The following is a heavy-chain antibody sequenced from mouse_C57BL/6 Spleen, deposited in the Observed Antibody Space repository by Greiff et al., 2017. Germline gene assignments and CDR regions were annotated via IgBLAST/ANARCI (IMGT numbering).Heavy chain of an antibody. CDR1: GFTFSSYG. J-gene: IGHJ2*01. CDR2: ISSGGSYT. V-gene: IGHV5-6*01. D-gene: IGHD1-1*01. Sequence: EVKVVESGGDLVKPGGSLKLSCAASGFTFSSYGMSLVRPTPDKRLEWVATISSGGSYTYYPDSVKGRFTISRDNAKNTLYLQMSSLKSEDTAMYYCARLPHYYGSSYVYYFDYWGQGTTLTVSS. CDR3: ARLPHYYGSSYVYYFDY.